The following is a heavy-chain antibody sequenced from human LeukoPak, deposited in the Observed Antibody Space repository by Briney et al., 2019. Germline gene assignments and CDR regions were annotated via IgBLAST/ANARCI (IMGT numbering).Heavy chain of an antibody. Sequence: GGSLTLSCAASGFTFSSYSMNWVRQAPGKGLEWVSSISSSSSYIYYADSVKGRFTISRDNAKNSLYLQMNSLRAEDTAVYYCARDRLLEWNLDVWGKGTTVTVSS. J-gene: IGHJ6*04. CDR2: ISSSSSYI. CDR1: GFTFSSYS. V-gene: IGHV3-21*01. D-gene: IGHD3-3*01. CDR3: ARDRLLEWNLDV.